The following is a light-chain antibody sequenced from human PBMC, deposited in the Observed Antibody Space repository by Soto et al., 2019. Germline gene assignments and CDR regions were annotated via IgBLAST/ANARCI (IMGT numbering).Light chain of an antibody. Sequence: DIQMTQSPSTLSASVGDRVTITCRASQSISSWLAWYQQRPGKAPKLLIYKTSTLESGVPSRFSGSGSGTDFTLTINSLQPEDFATYYCLQTYTTLTWTFGQGTKVDI. V-gene: IGKV1-5*03. J-gene: IGKJ1*01. CDR2: KTS. CDR3: LQTYTTLTWT. CDR1: QSISSW.